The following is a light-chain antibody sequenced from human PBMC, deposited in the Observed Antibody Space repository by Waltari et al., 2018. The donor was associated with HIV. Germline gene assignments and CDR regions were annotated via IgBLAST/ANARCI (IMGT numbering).Light chain of an antibody. Sequence: DIQMTQSPSTLSPSIEDTVTITCRASQSISVWLAWYHQKPGKAPKLLIYEASNVESGVPSSFSGTGSGTEFTLTISSLQPDDSATFYCQQYDSFPWTFGQGTKVGIK. V-gene: IGKV1-5*03. CDR3: QQYDSFPWT. J-gene: IGKJ1*01. CDR1: QSISVW. CDR2: EAS.